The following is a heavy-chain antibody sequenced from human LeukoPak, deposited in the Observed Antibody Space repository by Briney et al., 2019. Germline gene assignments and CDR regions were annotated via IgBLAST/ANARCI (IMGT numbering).Heavy chain of an antibody. V-gene: IGHV3-48*03. J-gene: IGHJ6*03. CDR2: ISSSGSTI. CDR1: GFTFSSYE. Sequence: QTGGSLRLSCAASGFTFSSYEMNWVRQAPGKGLEWVSYISSSGSTIYYADSVKGRFTISRDNAKNTLYLQMNSLRAEDTAVYYCARDHRGSGSLYYYYYMDVWGKGTTVTISS. CDR3: ARDHRGSGSLYYYYYMDV. D-gene: IGHD3-10*01.